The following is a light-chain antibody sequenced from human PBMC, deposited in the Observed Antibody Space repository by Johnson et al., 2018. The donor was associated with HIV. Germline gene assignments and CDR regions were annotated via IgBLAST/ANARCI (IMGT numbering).Light chain of an antibody. CDR3: GTWDSSLRGV. CDR2: ENN. V-gene: IGLV1-51*02. CDR1: SSNIGNNY. J-gene: IGLJ1*01. Sequence: QSVLTQSPSVSAAPGQKVTISCSGSSSNIGNNYVSWYQQLPGTAPQLLIYENNKRPSGIPDRLSGSKSGTSATLGITGLQTGDEADYYCGTWDSSLRGVFGTGTKVTVL.